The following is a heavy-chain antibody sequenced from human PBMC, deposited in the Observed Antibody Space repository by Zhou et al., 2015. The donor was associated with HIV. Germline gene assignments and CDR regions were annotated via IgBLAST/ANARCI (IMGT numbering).Heavy chain of an antibody. J-gene: IGHJ1*01. V-gene: IGHV1-18*01. Sequence: QVQLVQSGAEVKKPGASVKVSCKASGYTFTRNGISWVRQAPGQGLEWMGWISAYNGNTNYAQKLQDRVTMTTDTSTSTAYMELTSLTSDDTAVYYCARATTPQPYLSSFQNWGQGTKVIVSS. CDR3: ARATTPQPYLSSFQN. D-gene: IGHD1-1*01. CDR1: GYTFTRNG. CDR2: ISAYNGNT.